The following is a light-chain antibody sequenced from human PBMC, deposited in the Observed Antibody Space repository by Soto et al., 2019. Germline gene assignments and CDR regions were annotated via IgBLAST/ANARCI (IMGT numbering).Light chain of an antibody. J-gene: IGKJ2*01. CDR2: GAS. V-gene: IGKV3-20*01. CDR3: QQYSSLYT. Sequence: EIVLTQSPGTLSLSPGERVTLSCRASQSINNNYVAWYQHKPGQAPRLIVYGASARATGIPDRFSGSGSGTDFTLTISRLEPEDFAVYYCQQYSSLYTFGQGTKLEIK. CDR1: QSINNNY.